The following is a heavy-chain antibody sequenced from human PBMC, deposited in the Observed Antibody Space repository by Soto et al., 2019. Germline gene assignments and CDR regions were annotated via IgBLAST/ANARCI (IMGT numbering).Heavy chain of an antibody. CDR1: GYTFTNFG. J-gene: IGHJ4*02. V-gene: IGHV1-18*01. Sequence: QVQLVQSGAEVKKPGASVKVSCKASGYTFTNFGISWVRQAPGQGLEWMGWISAYNGNTNYAQNFQGRVTMTTDTATSTAYMELRSVSSDDTAVYYCAGGGTPIDDWGQGTLVAVSS. CDR2: ISAYNGNT. D-gene: IGHD3-16*01. CDR3: AGGGTPIDD.